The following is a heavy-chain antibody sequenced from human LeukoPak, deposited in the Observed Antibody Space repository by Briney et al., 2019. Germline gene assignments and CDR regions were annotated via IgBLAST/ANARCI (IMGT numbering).Heavy chain of an antibody. D-gene: IGHD2-2*01. J-gene: IGHJ6*03. CDR2: FYRSGST. CDR3: ARGDCSSTICYSPMDV. V-gene: IGHV4-38-2*02. Sequence: SETLSLTCTVSGYSISSGYYWVWIRQPPGKGLELIGSFYRSGSTNYNPSLKSRVTISVDTSNNQFSLKLTSVTAADTAVYYCARGDCSSTICYSPMDVWGKGTTVTVSS. CDR1: GYSISSGYY.